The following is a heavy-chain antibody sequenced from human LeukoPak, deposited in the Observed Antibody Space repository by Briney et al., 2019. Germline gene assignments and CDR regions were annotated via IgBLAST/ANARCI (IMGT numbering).Heavy chain of an antibody. D-gene: IGHD6-25*01. CDR1: GFTFSSYG. CDR2: ISSSSSTI. CDR3: ARGGAARPDY. J-gene: IGHJ4*02. V-gene: IGHV3-48*04. Sequence: GGSLRLSCAASGFTFSSYGMKWVRQAPGKGLEWLAYISSSSSTISYADSVKGRFTISRDNAKNSLYLQLHSLRAEDTAVVYCARGGAARPDYWGQGTLVTVSS.